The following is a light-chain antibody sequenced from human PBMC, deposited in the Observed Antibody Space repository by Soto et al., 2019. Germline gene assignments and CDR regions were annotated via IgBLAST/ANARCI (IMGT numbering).Light chain of an antibody. V-gene: IGLV2-23*02. CDR1: SSDIGSYNL. J-gene: IGLJ2*01. Sequence: QSALTQPASVSGSPGQSITISCTGTSSDIGSYNLVSWYQLHPGKAPKLMIFEVSKRPSGISNRFSGSKSGNTASLTISGLQADDEAEYFCASYATRSTLVFGGGTKVTVL. CDR3: ASYATRSTLV. CDR2: EVS.